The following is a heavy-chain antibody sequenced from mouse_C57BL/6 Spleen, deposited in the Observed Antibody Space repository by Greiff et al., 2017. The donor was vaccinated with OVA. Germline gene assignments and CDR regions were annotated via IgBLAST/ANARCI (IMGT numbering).Heavy chain of an antibody. CDR2: INPSNGGT. V-gene: IGHV1-53*01. CDR3: AREGVAARGWFAY. Sequence: VQLQQSGTELVKPGASVKLSCKASGYTFTSYWMHWVKQRPGQGLEWIGNINPSNGGTNYNEKFKSKATLTVDKSSSTAYMQLSSLTSEDSAVYYCAREGVAARGWFAYWGQGTLVTVSA. D-gene: IGHD1-1*01. CDR1: GYTFTSYW. J-gene: IGHJ3*01.